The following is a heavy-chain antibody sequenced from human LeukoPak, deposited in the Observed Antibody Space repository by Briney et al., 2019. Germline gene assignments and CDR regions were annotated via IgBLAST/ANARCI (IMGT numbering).Heavy chain of an antibody. Sequence: GGSLRLSCAASGFTVSSNYMSWVRQAPGKGLEWVSVIYSGGSTYYADSVKGRFTISRDNSKNTLYLQMNSLRAEDTAVYYCARDRYYGSGSYYNGYFDYWGQGTLVTASS. CDR3: ARDRYYGSGSYYNGYFDY. J-gene: IGHJ4*02. D-gene: IGHD3-10*01. CDR2: IYSGGST. V-gene: IGHV3-66*01. CDR1: GFTVSSNY.